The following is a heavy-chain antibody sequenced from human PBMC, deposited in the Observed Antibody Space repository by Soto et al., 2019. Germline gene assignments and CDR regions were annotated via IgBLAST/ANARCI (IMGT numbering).Heavy chain of an antibody. D-gene: IGHD6-19*01. Sequence: GGSLRLSCAASGFTFGNFAMSWVRQAPGKGLEWVSAITGSGGTLYYADSVKGRFTISRDNSKNTLYLQMNSLIAEDTAVYFCAKLRAKSHIAVASDYWGQGTLVTVSS. J-gene: IGHJ4*02. CDR2: ITGSGGTL. CDR1: GFTFGNFA. CDR3: AKLRAKSHIAVASDY. V-gene: IGHV3-23*01.